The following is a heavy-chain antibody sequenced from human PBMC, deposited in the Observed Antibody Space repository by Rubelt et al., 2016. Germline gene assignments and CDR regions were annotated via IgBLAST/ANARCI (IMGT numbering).Heavy chain of an antibody. CDR1: GYRFTRYY. J-gene: IGHJ3*02. CDR2: INPDGGST. D-gene: IGHD3-22*01. V-gene: IGHV1-46*01. Sequence: VKKPGASVKLSCKASGYRFTRYYIHWVRQAPGQGLEWMGIINPDGGSTTYAQRFEGRVTVTRDMSTTTVYMELTSLRYEDTAMYYCAREAEGSYDSRIGGDAFDIWGQGTMVTVSS. CDR3: AREAEGSYDSRIGGDAFDI.